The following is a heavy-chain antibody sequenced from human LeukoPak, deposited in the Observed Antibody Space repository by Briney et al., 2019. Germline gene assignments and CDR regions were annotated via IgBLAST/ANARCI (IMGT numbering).Heavy chain of an antibody. Sequence: PGGSLRLSCEASGYIFGDYSMSWVRQAPGKGLEWVSSISVRSNYIYYADSVRGRFRISRDDARDSLYLQMNSLRAEDTAVYYCVRLRRNSDTSGFYYYYDFWGQGTLVTVSS. CDR2: ISVRSNYI. D-gene: IGHD3-22*01. V-gene: IGHV3-21*01. CDR1: GYIFGDYS. CDR3: VRLRRNSDTSGFYYYYDF. J-gene: IGHJ4*02.